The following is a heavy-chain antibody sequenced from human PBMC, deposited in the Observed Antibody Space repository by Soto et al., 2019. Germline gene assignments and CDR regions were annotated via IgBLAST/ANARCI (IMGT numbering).Heavy chain of an antibody. CDR3: ARVATVTTKDY. J-gene: IGHJ4*02. V-gene: IGHV3-48*03. CDR2: ISSSGSTI. D-gene: IGHD4-4*01. Sequence: GSSLGLSCAASLFTFSSYEIKWVRQAPGKGLEWVSYISSSGSTIYYADSVKGRFTISRDNAKNSLYLQMNSLRAEDTAVYYCARVATVTTKDYWGQGTMVTVSS. CDR1: LFTFSSYE.